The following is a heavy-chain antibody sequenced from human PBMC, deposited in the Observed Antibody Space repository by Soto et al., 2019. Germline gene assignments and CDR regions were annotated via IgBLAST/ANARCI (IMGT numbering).Heavy chain of an antibody. D-gene: IGHD3-22*01. J-gene: IGHJ3*02. CDR2: IYHGST. CDR3: ASSGYRGIGAFDI. Sequence: QLQLQESGSGLVKASQTLSLTCAVSGGSISSGGYSWSWIRQPPGKGLEWIGYIYHGSTYYNPSPAGRVTISIDRSNNTCSLKLSSVTAADTAVYYCASSGYRGIGAFDIWGQGTMVTVSS. V-gene: IGHV4-30-2*01. CDR1: GGSISSGGYS.